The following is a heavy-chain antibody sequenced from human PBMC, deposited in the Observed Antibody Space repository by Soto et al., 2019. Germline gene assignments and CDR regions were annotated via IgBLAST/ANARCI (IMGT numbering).Heavy chain of an antibody. CDR3: PRGDSPDY. J-gene: IGHJ4*02. V-gene: IGHV3-23*01. Sequence: GGSLRISCVASGITFWSRAMSWVRQAPGEWLEWVSTITDTGGDAKYADSVRGRCTITRDNSKKTLYLQMNSLRAEDTAVYYCPRGDSPDYWGQGTLGTVTS. CDR2: ITDTGGDA. D-gene: IGHD3-16*01. CDR1: GITFWSRA.